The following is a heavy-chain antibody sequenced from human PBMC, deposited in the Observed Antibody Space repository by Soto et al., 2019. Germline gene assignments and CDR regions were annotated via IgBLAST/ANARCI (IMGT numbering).Heavy chain of an antibody. CDR2: IYPSDSDT. CDR1: GYNFAGYW. CDR3: ARGAVSTRTFDY. D-gene: IGHD6-19*01. V-gene: IGHV5-51*01. Sequence: PGETLKISCKGSGYNFAGYWIAWVRQMPGKGLELMGIIYPSDSDTRYRPSFQGQVNISADKSIRYASLQWSSLRASDNAMYYCARGAVSTRTFDYWGQGTPLTVSS. J-gene: IGHJ4*02.